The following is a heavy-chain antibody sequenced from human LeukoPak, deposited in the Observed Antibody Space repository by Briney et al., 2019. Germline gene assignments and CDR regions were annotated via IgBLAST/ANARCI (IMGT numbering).Heavy chain of an antibody. D-gene: IGHD4-11*01. J-gene: IGHJ5*02. Sequence: SETLSLTCTVSGASIDSGRYYWGWIRQPPGKGLEWIGSIHYSGTTYYNPSLKSRVTISIDTSNNQFSLKLSSVTAADTAVYYCARGTPYNPWGQGTLVTVTS. CDR3: ARGTPYNP. V-gene: IGHV4-39*07. CDR2: IHYSGTT. CDR1: GASIDSGRYY.